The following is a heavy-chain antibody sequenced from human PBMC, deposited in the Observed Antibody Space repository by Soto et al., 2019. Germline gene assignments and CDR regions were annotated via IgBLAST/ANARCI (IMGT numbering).Heavy chain of an antibody. V-gene: IGHV6-1*01. Sequence: PSQTLSLTCAISGDSVSSNSAAWNWIRQSPSRGLEWLGRTYYRSKWYNDYAVSVKSRITINPDTSKNQFSLQLNSVTPEDTAVYYCARAADSVVVIDEGAFDIWGQGTMVTVS. CDR3: ARAADSVVVIDEGAFDI. J-gene: IGHJ3*02. CDR1: GDSVSSNSAA. D-gene: IGHD3-22*01. CDR2: TYYRSKWYN.